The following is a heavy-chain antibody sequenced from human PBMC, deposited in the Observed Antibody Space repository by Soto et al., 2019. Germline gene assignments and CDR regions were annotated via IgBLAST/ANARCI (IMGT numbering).Heavy chain of an antibody. CDR1: GGSISSEGHY. V-gene: IGHV4-31*03. CDR3: AREAAATTHFDY. Sequence: SETLSLTCTVSGGSISSEGHYWSWIRQHPGKGLEYIGYIYYGESTYYNPSLRSRLTISIDRSKNHFSLKLTSVTAADTAVYFCAREAAATTHFDYWGQGALVTVSS. CDR2: IYYGEST. D-gene: IGHD6-25*01. J-gene: IGHJ4*02.